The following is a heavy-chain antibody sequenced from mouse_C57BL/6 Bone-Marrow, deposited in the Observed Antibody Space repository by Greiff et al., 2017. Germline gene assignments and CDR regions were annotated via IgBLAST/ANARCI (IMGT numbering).Heavy chain of an antibody. D-gene: IGHD1-1*02. J-gene: IGHJ2*01. CDR3: ARERTHGRDYFDY. Sequence: VKLVESGAELARPGASVKLSCKASGYTFTSYGISWVKQRTGQGLEWIGEIYPRSGNTYYNEKFKGKATLTADKSSSTAYMELRSLTSEDSAVYFCARERTHGRDYFDYWGQGTTLTVSS. V-gene: IGHV1-81*01. CDR1: GYTFTSYG. CDR2: IYPRSGNT.